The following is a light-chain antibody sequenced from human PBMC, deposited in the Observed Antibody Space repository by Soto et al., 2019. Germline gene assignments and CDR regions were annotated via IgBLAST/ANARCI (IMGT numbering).Light chain of an antibody. CDR2: GVS. CDR3: SSSTSSNTLV. Sequence: ALTQPPSLSASPGRSITSACSGGKNDIGSSDYVSWYQQHPGKAPKLIIYGVSNRPSGTSDRFSGSKSGNTASLTISGLQADDEADYYCSSSTSSNTLVFGGGTKVTV. V-gene: IGLV2-14*01. J-gene: IGLJ3*02. CDR1: KNDIGSSDY.